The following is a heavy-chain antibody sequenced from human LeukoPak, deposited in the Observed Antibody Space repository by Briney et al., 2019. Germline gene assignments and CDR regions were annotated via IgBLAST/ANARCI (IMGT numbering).Heavy chain of an antibody. V-gene: IGHV3-7*01. CDR1: GFTFSSYW. Sequence: GGSLRLSCAASGFTFSSYWMSWVRQAPGKGLEWVANIKQDGSEKYYVDSVKGRFTISRDNAKNSLYLRMNSLRAEDTAVYYCARDRAFGGVIGAFDIWGQGTMVTVSS. D-gene: IGHD3-16*01. CDR2: IKQDGSEK. CDR3: ARDRAFGGVIGAFDI. J-gene: IGHJ3*02.